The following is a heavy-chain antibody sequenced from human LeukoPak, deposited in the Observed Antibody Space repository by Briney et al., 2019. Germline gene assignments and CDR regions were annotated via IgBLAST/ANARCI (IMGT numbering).Heavy chain of an antibody. D-gene: IGHD3-9*01. Sequence: VASVKVSCKASGYTFTGYYMHWVRQAPGQGLEWMGWINPNSGGTNYAQKFQGRVTMTRDTSISTAYMELSRLRSDDTAVYYCARDGHPYYDILTGYRHFDYWGQGTLVTVSS. CDR3: ARDGHPYYDILTGYRHFDY. CDR1: GYTFTGYY. CDR2: INPNSGGT. J-gene: IGHJ4*02. V-gene: IGHV1-2*02.